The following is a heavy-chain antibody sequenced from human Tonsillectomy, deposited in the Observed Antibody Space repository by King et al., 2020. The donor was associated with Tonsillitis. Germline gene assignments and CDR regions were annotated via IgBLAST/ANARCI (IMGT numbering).Heavy chain of an antibody. V-gene: IGHV4-34*01. Sequence: VQLQQWGAGLLKPSETLSLPCAVYGGSFSGYYWNWIRQSPGKGLEWIGEINHRGTTNYNPSLKSRVSISIDTYKTQFSLKLTSVSAADTAVYYCARGKNYDFWSGYHHDFWGQGTLVTVSS. CDR1: GGSFSGYY. CDR2: INHRGTT. D-gene: IGHD3-3*01. CDR3: ARGKNYDFWSGYHHDF. J-gene: IGHJ4*02.